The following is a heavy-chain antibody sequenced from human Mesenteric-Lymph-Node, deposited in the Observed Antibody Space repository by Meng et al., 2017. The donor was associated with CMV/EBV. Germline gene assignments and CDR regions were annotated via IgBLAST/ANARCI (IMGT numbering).Heavy chain of an antibody. CDR2: ISPYNGYT. J-gene: IGHJ4*02. V-gene: IGHV1-18*04. Sequence: ASVKVSCKASGITFTIYYIHWVRQAPGQGLEWMGWISPYNGYTDYAHKLQDRVTMTTDTSTRTAYMELRSLGSDDTAVYYCARGVDYYDSGDNYVFDSWGQGTLVTVSS. D-gene: IGHD3-22*01. CDR1: GITFTIYY. CDR3: ARGVDYYDSGDNYVFDS.